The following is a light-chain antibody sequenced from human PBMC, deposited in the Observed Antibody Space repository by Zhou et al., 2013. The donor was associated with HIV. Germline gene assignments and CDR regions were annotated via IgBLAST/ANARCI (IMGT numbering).Light chain of an antibody. CDR2: AAS. Sequence: DIQMTQSPSSVSASVGDRVTITCRASHDISTWLAWYQQKPGKAPNLLIYAASNLHTGVPPRFSGSGSGTDFSLTISSLQPEDVATYYCQQSYTTPWTFGQGTKVEIK. CDR3: QQSYTTPWT. CDR1: HDISTW. V-gene: IGKV1-12*01. J-gene: IGKJ1*01.